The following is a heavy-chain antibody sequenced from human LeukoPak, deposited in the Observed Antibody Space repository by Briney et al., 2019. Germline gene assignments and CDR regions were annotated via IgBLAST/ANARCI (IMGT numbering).Heavy chain of an antibody. CDR2: ISGSGGST. D-gene: IGHD2-21*01. CDR3: AKDVEDFCGAEGYFCY. CDR1: GFTFSIYA. J-gene: IGHJ4*02. Sequence: GGSLRLSCAASGFTFSIYAMSWVRQAPGKGLEWVSAISGSGGSTYYADSVKGRFTISRDNSKNTLCLQMNSLRAEDTAVYYCAKDVEDFCGAEGYFCYWGQGTPVTVSS. V-gene: IGHV3-23*01.